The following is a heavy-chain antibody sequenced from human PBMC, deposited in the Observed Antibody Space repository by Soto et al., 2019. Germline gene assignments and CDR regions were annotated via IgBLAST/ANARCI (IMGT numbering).Heavy chain of an antibody. CDR2: IDSRGRTL. CDR3: ARQAARNYIDS. Sequence: GGSLRLSCVASGFTFIDYSMSWMRQAPGKGLEWLAFIDSRGRTLSYADSVRGRFTISRDNAENSVYLQMDSLRADDTAVYYCARQAARNYIDSWGQGNSVTVSS. V-gene: IGHV3-11*01. D-gene: IGHD6-6*01. CDR1: GFTFIDYS. J-gene: IGHJ4*02.